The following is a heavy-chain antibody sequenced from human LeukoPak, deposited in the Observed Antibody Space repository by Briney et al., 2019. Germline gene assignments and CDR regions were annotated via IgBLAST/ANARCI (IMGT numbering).Heavy chain of an antibody. Sequence: SETLSLTCTVSGGSISSSSSYWGWIRQPPGKGLEWIGSIYYSGSTYYNPSLKGRVTISVDTSKNQFSLKLSSVTAADTAVYYCASVTRGYSGYDYGIDYWGQGTLVTVSS. CDR2: IYYSGST. CDR3: ASVTRGYSGYDYGIDY. CDR1: GGSISSSSSY. J-gene: IGHJ4*02. D-gene: IGHD5-12*01. V-gene: IGHV4-39*07.